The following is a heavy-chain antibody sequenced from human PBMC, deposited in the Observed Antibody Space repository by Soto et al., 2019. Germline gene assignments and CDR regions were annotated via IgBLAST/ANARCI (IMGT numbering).Heavy chain of an antibody. V-gene: IGHV3-48*02. CDR3: ARDYFDARGSL. CDR1: EFIFSTYN. J-gene: IGHJ4*02. D-gene: IGHD3-22*01. Sequence: PGGSLRLSCAASEFIFSTYNMNWVRQAPGKGLEWLSYINSNGKSIYYADSVKGRFTISRDNARNSLYLQMKSLRDEDTAVYYCARDYFDARGSLWGQGTLVTVSS. CDR2: INSNGKSI.